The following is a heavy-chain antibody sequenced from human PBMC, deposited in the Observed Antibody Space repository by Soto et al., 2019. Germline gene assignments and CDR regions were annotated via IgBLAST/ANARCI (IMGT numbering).Heavy chain of an antibody. J-gene: IGHJ4*02. CDR1: GFTFSSYG. D-gene: IGHD3-3*01. V-gene: IGHV3-33*01. CDR3: ARGATEYYDFWSGYYAFDY. CDR2: IWYDGSNK. Sequence: PGGSLRLSCAASGFTFSSYGMHWVRQAPGKGLEWVAVIWYDGSNKYYADSVKGRFTISRDNSKNTLYLQMNSLRAEDTAVYYCARGATEYYDFWSGYYAFDYWGQGTLVTVSS.